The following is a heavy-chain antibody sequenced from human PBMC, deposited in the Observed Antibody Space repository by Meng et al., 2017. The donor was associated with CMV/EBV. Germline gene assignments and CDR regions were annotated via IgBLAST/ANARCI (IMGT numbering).Heavy chain of an antibody. V-gene: IGHV4-39*07. D-gene: IGHD6-13*01. J-gene: IGHJ4*02. CDR3: ARVGSSSWYDLNYFDY. Sequence: GSLRPSCTVSGGSISSSSYYWGWIRQPPGKGLEWIGSIYYSGSTYYNPSLKSRVTISVDTSKNQFSLKLSSVTAADTAVYYCARVGSSSWYDLNYFDYWGQGTLVTVAS. CDR1: GGSISSSSYY. CDR2: IYYSGST.